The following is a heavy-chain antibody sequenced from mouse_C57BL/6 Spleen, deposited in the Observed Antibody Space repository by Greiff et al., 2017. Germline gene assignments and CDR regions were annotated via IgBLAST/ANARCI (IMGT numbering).Heavy chain of an antibody. V-gene: IGHV1-15*01. CDR3: TRWDGYGSFAY. D-gene: IGHD2-2*01. CDR1: GYTFTDYE. Sequence: VKLQESGAELVRPGASVTLSCKASGYTFTDYEMHWVKQTPVHGLEWIGAIDPETGGTAYNQKFKGKAILTADKSSSTAYMELRSLTSEDSAVYYCTRWDGYGSFAYWGQGTLVTVSA. CDR2: IDPETGGT. J-gene: IGHJ3*01.